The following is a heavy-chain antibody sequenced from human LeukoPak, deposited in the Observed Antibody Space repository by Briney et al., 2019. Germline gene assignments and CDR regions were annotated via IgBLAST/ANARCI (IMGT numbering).Heavy chain of an antibody. D-gene: IGHD3-16*01. CDR1: GGSISSSSYY. J-gene: IGHJ4*02. Sequence: KPSETLSLTCTVSGGSISSSSYYWGWIRQPPGKGLEWIGSIYYSGSTYYNPSLKSRVTISVDTSKNQFSLKLSSVTAADTAVYYCARVGDYVGAYWGQGILVTVSS. CDR2: IYYSGST. CDR3: ARVGDYVGAY. V-gene: IGHV4-39*07.